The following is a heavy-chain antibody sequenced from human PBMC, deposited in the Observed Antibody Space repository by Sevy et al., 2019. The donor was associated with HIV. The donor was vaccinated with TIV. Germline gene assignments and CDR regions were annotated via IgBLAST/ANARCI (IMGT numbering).Heavy chain of an antibody. J-gene: IGHJ6*02. CDR3: ARDRGYCSSTSCYTGALPYGMDV. D-gene: IGHD2-2*02. CDR1: GYTFTGYY. Sequence: ASVKVSCKASGYTFTGYYMHWVRQAPGQGLEWMGWINPNSGGTNYAQKFQGRVTMTRDTSISTAYMELSRLRSDDTAGYYWARDRGYCSSTSCYTGALPYGMDVWGQGTTVTVSS. CDR2: INPNSGGT. V-gene: IGHV1-2*02.